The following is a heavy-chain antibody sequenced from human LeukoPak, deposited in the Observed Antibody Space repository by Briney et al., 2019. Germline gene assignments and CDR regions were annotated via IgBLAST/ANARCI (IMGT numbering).Heavy chain of an antibody. CDR1: GGSITGGGSY. D-gene: IGHD6-13*01. Sequence: SQTLSLTCTVSGGSITGGGSYWSWIRQHPGKGLEWIGYIYYSGSTYYNPSLKSRVTISMDTSKNQFSLTLSSVTAADTAVYYCARSLSTGPSAAGDAFYFYYGMDVWGQGTTVTVSS. CDR3: ARSLSTGPSAAGDAFYFYYGMDV. J-gene: IGHJ6*02. CDR2: IYYSGST. V-gene: IGHV4-31*03.